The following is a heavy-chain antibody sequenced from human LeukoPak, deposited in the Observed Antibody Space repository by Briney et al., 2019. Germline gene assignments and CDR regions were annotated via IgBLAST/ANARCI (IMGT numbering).Heavy chain of an antibody. Sequence: SETLSLTCAVSGYSISSGYYWGWIRQPPGKGLEWIGSIYHSGSTYYNPSLKSRVTISVDTSKNQFSLKLSSVTAADTAVYYCATFLGDSRSFDYWGQGTLVTVSS. CDR2: IYHSGST. V-gene: IGHV4-38-2*01. CDR1: GYSISSGYY. J-gene: IGHJ4*02. D-gene: IGHD3-16*01. CDR3: ATFLGDSRSFDY.